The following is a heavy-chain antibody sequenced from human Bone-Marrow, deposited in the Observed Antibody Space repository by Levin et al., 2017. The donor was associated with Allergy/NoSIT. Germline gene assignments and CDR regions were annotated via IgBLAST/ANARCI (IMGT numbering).Heavy chain of an antibody. D-gene: IGHD5-12*01. J-gene: IGHJ3*02. CDR3: ARKGSSGYEPLDAFDI. V-gene: IGHV1-69*02. CDR1: GGTFSSYT. Sequence: SVKVSCKASGGTFSSYTISWVRQAPGQGLEWMGRIIPILGIANYAQKFQGRVTITADKSTSTAYMELSSLRSEDTAVYYGARKGSSGYEPLDAFDIWGQGTMVTVSS. CDR2: IIPILGIA.